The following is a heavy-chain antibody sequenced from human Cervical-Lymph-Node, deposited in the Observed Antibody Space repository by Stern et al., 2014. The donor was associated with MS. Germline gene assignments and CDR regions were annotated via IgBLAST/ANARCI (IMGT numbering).Heavy chain of an antibody. D-gene: IGHD3-10*01. CDR1: GFTFSSYG. CDR3: ARDKGVVGSWFDP. CDR2: IWYDGSNK. V-gene: IGHV3-33*01. J-gene: IGHJ5*02. Sequence: VQLVESGGGVVQPGRSLRLSCAASGFTFSSYGMHWVRQAPGKGLGWVAVIWYDGSNKYYADSVKGRFTISRDNSKNTLYLQMNSLRAEDTAVYYCARDKGVVGSWFDPWGQGTLVTVSS.